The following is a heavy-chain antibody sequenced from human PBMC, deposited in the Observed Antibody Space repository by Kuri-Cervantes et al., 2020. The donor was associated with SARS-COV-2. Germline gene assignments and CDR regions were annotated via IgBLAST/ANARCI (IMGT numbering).Heavy chain of an antibody. CDR1: GYTFTRYG. Sequence: ASVKVSCKASGYTFTRYGITWVRQAPGQGLEWMGWISPDNDDTKYAQKLQGRVTMTTDTSTSTAYMELRSLRSDDAAVYYCARVLICGGSCYAFDIWGQGTMVTVSS. CDR2: ISPDNDDT. V-gene: IGHV1-18*01. D-gene: IGHD2-15*01. J-gene: IGHJ3*02. CDR3: ARVLICGGSCYAFDI.